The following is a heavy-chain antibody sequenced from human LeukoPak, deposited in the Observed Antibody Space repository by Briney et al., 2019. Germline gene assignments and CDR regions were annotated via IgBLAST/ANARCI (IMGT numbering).Heavy chain of an antibody. D-gene: IGHD6-19*01. V-gene: IGHV3-48*03. CDR3: ARDEGSGWSPGYYYYGMDV. Sequence: PGGSLRLSCAASGITFSSYEMNWVRQAPGKGLEWVSYISSSGSTIYYADSVKGRFTISRDNAKNSLYLQMNSLRAEDTAVYYCARDEGSGWSPGYYYYGMDVWGKGTTVTVSS. J-gene: IGHJ6*04. CDR1: GITFSSYE. CDR2: ISSSGSTI.